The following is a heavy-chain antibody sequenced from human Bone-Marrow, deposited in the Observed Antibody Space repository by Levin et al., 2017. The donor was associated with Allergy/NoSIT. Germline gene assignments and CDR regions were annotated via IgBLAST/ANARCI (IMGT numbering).Heavy chain of an antibody. D-gene: IGHD2-2*01. CDR3: ARDLDCSSTSCFGMGGAFDI. V-gene: IGHV7-4-1*02. Sequence: GASVKVSCKASGYTFTSYAMNWVRQAPGQGLEWMGWINTNTGNPTYAQGFTGRFVFSLDTSVSTAYLQISSLKAEDTAVYYCARDLDCSSTSCFGMGGAFDIWGQGTMVTVSS. J-gene: IGHJ3*02. CDR2: INTNTGNP. CDR1: GYTFTSYA.